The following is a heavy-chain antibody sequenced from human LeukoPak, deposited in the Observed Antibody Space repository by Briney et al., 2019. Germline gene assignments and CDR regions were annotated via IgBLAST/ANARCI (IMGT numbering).Heavy chain of an antibody. CDR2: IYSVGTT. J-gene: IGHJ4*02. CDR3: VRGESGYDFWSGYLTYFDY. D-gene: IGHD3-3*01. Sequence: PGGSLRLSCAASGFTFSSYAMSWVRQAPGEGLGWDSVIYSVGTTNYADSVKGRFTISRDNSKNTLYLQMNSLRAEDTAVYYCVRGESGYDFWSGYLTYFDYWGQGTLVTVSS. V-gene: IGHV3-53*01. CDR1: GFTFSSYA.